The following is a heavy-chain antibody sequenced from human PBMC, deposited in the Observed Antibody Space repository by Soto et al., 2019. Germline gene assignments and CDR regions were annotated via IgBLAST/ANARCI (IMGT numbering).Heavy chain of an antibody. V-gene: IGHV4-39*01. CDR2: IYYNGIT. D-gene: IGHD6-13*01. Sequence: KPSETLSLTCTVSGGSINGSSYYWGWIRQPPGKGLEWIGHIYYNGITYYNPSLKSRVTISVDTSKNQFSLKVNSVTAADTAVYYCARLGCGSKLVHSDDDNMDVWGQGTTVTVSS. CDR3: ARLGCGSKLVHSDDDNMDV. CDR1: GGSINGSSYY. J-gene: IGHJ6*02.